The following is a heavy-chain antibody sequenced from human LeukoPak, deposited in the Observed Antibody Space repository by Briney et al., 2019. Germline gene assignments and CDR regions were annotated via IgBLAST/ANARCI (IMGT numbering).Heavy chain of an antibody. D-gene: IGHD5-24*01. CDR3: ARDPQLSGLVVEMAS. Sequence: GASVKVSCKASGYTFTSYGINWVRQAPGQGLEWMGWISAYNGNTNYAQKLQGRVTMTTDTSTSTAYMELRSLRSDDTAVYYCARDPQLSGLVVEMASWGQGTLVTVSS. CDR1: GYTFTSYG. CDR2: ISAYNGNT. J-gene: IGHJ4*02. V-gene: IGHV1-18*01.